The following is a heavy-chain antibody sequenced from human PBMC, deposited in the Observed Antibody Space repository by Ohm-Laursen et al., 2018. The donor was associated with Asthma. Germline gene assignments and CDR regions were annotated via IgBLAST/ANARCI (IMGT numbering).Heavy chain of an antibody. V-gene: IGHV3-7*05. J-gene: IGHJ5*02. CDR1: GFTFSNYW. CDR2: INQDGSEK. D-gene: IGHD3-10*01. CDR3: AREGPDYYGSASHLNWFDP. Sequence: SLRLSCAASGFTFSNYWMSWVRQAPGKGLEWVANINQDGSEKYYVDSVKGRFTISRDNAKNSLYLQMNSLRSEDTAIYYCAREGPDYYGSASHLNWFDPWGQGALVTVSS.